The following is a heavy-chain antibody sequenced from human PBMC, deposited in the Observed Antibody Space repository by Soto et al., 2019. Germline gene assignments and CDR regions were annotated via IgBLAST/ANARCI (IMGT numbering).Heavy chain of an antibody. CDR3: ERASYESRWIKIWKVYYYYGMEV. V-gene: IGHV3-11*01. CDR1: GFTFSDYY. D-gene: IGHD5-18*01. J-gene: IGHJ6*02. CDR2: ISSSGSTI. Sequence: PGGSLRLSCAASGFTFSDYYMSWIRQAPGKGLEWVSYISSSGSTIYYADSVKGRFTISRDNAKNSLYLQMNSLRAEDTAVYYCERASYESRWIKIWKVYYYYGMEVWGQGTTVTVSS.